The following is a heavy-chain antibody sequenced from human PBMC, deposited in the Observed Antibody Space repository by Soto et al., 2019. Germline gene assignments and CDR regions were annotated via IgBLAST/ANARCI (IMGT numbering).Heavy chain of an antibody. J-gene: IGHJ4*02. D-gene: IGHD1-26*01. V-gene: IGHV1-69*01. CDR3: ARDGGRHSGGMDY. CDR1: GGTFSSYS. CDR2: IIPIFGTA. Sequence: QVQLVQSGAEVKKPGASVKVSCKASGGTFSSYSINWVRQAPGQVLEGMGEIIPIFGTANYAQKFQGRVTMTADESTSTAYMELSSLRSEDTAVYYCARDGGRHSGGMDYWGQGTLVTVS.